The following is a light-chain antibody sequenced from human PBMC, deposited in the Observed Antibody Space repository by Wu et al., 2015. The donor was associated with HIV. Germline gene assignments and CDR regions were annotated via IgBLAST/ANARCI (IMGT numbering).Light chain of an antibody. CDR1: QSVSRN. J-gene: IGKJ2*03. Sequence: EIVLTQSPATLAVSPGERVTPSCRASQSVSRNLAWFQQKPGQAPRLLIYDASTRDIDIPARFSGSGSGTEFTLTISSLQSEDFAVYYCQQYNNWPPYSFGQGTKLDIK. CDR3: QQYNNWPPYS. V-gene: IGKV3-15*01. CDR2: DAS.